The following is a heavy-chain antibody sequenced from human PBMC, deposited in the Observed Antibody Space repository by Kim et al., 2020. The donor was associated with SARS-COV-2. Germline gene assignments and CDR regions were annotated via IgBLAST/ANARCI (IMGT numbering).Heavy chain of an antibody. CDR3: ARAPPQANWGFKTINRYWYFAL. D-gene: IGHD7-27*01. J-gene: IGHJ2*01. CDR1: GGSFSGYY. V-gene: IGHV4-34*01. Sequence: SETLSLTCAVYGGSFSGYYWSWIRQPPGKGLEWIGEINHSGSTNYNPSLKSRVTISVDTSKNQFSLKLSSVTAADTAVYYCARAPPQANWGFKTINRYWYFALWGRGTLVTVSS. CDR2: INHSGST.